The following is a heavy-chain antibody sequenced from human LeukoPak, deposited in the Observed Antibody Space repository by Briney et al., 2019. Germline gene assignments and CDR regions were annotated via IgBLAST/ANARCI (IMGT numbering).Heavy chain of an antibody. CDR1: GFTFSSYW. CDR2: INTDGSST. D-gene: IGHD4-11*01. J-gene: IGHJ4*02. V-gene: IGHV3-74*01. Sequence: PGGSLRLSCAASGFTFSSYWMHWVRQAPGKGLVWVSRINTDGSSTSYADSVKGRFTISRDNAKNTLYLQMNSLRAEDTAVYYCAREQALTTVTTFGSSAHDYWGQGTLVTVSS. CDR3: AREQALTTVTTFGSSAHDY.